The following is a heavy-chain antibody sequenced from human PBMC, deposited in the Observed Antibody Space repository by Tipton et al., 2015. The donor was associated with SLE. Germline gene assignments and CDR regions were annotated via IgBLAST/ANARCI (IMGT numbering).Heavy chain of an antibody. CDR2: IYYSGST. CDR3: ARRTIFGGDDP. Sequence: TLSLTCTVSGGSISSSSYYWGWIRQPPGKGLEWIGSIYYSGSTYYNPSLKSRVTISVDTSKNQFSLKLSSVTAADTAVYYCARRTIFGGDDPWGQGTLVTVSS. V-gene: IGHV4-39*01. CDR1: GGSISSSSYY. J-gene: IGHJ5*02. D-gene: IGHD3-3*01.